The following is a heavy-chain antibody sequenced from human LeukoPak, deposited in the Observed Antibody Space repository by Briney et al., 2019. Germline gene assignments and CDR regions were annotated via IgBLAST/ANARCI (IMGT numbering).Heavy chain of an antibody. D-gene: IGHD2-15*01. J-gene: IGHJ3*02. CDR1: GGSFSGYY. CDR2: INHSGST. Sequence: SETLSLTCAVYGGSFSGYYWSWIRQPPGKGLEWIGEINHSGSTNYNPSLKSRVTISVDTSKNQFSLKLSSVTAADTAVYYCARGYCSGGSCYDVFDIWGQGTMVTVSS. V-gene: IGHV4-34*01. CDR3: ARGYCSGGSCYDVFDI.